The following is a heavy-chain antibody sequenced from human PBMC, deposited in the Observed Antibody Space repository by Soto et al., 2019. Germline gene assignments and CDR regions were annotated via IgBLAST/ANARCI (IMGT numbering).Heavy chain of an antibody. J-gene: IGHJ6*02. V-gene: IGHV1-8*01. CDR3: ARDQPNNGMDV. CDR2: MNPNSGNT. Sequence: QVQLVQSGAEVKKPGASVKVSCKASGYTFTSYDINWVRQATGQGLEWMGWMNPNSGNTVYAQKFKGRVTMTRNPSISTANRDLSSLRSRDTAVYYCARDQPNNGMDVWGQGTTVTVSS. CDR1: GYTFTSYD.